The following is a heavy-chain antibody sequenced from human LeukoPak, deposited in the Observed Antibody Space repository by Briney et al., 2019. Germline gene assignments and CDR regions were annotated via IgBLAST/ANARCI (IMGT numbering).Heavy chain of an antibody. V-gene: IGHV4-31*03. CDR1: GGSISSGGYY. D-gene: IGHD3-10*01. CDR3: ARDSIWFGELYGSHYGMDV. Sequence: PSQTLSLTCIVSGGSISSGGYYWSWIRQHPGKGLEWIGYIYYSGSTYYNPSLKSRVTISVDTSKNQFSLKLSSVTAADTAVYYCARDSIWFGELYGSHYGMDVWGQGTTVTVSS. CDR2: IYYSGST. J-gene: IGHJ6*02.